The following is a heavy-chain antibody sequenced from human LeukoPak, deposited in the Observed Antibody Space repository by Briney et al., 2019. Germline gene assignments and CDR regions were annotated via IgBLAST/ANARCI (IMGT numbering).Heavy chain of an antibody. CDR3: AKESSIMTS. D-gene: IGHD3-10*01. V-gene: IGHV3-48*01. J-gene: IGHJ5*02. CDR2: VSTGSSTT. Sequence: GGSLRLSCAASEFAFSTYNMNWVRQAPGKGLEWVSYVSTGSSTTYYADSVKGRFTISRDNSMNTLYLQMNSLRAEDTAVYYCAKESSIMTSWGQGTLVTVSS. CDR1: EFAFSTYN.